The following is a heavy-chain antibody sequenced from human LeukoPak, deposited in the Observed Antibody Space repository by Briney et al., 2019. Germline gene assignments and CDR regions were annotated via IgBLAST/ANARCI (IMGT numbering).Heavy chain of an antibody. Sequence: ASVKVSCKASGFTFTDSFIHWVRQATGQGLEWMGWMNPNSGNTGYAQKFQGRVTMTRNTSISTAYMELSSLRSEDTAVYYCASWGAGGNSWGQGTLVTVSS. V-gene: IGHV1-8*02. CDR2: MNPNSGNT. D-gene: IGHD3-16*01. J-gene: IGHJ4*02. CDR1: GFTFTDSF. CDR3: ASWGAGGNS.